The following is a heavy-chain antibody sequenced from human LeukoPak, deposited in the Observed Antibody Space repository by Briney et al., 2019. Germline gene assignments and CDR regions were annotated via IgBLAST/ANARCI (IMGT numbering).Heavy chain of an antibody. CDR3: ARRRVAAAGSLYYYYMDV. CDR1: GGSISSYY. D-gene: IGHD6-13*01. Sequence: SETLSLTCTASGGSISSYYWSWIRQPPGKGLEWIGYIYTSGSTNYNPSLKSRVTISVDTSKNQFSLKLSSVTAADTAVYYCARRRVAAAGSLYYYYMDVWGKGTTVTVSS. V-gene: IGHV4-4*09. J-gene: IGHJ6*03. CDR2: IYTSGST.